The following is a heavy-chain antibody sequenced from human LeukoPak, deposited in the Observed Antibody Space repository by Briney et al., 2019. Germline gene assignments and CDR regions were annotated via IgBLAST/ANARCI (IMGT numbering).Heavy chain of an antibody. Sequence: SETLSLTCTVSGVSISSYYRSWLRQPPGKGLEGIGYIYYSGSTNYNPSLKSRVTISVDTSKNQFSLKLSSVTAADTAVYYYARDRYYYYGMDVWGQGTTVTVSS. J-gene: IGHJ6*02. V-gene: IGHV4-59*01. CDR3: ARDRYYYYGMDV. CDR1: GVSISSYY. CDR2: IYYSGST.